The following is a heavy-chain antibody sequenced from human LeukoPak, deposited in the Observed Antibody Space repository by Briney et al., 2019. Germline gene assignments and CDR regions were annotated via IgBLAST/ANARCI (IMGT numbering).Heavy chain of an antibody. Sequence: ASVKVSCKASGYTFTSYYMHWVRQAPGQGLEWMGIINPSDGSTSYAQKFQGRVTITADESTSTTYMELSSLRSNDTAVYYCARGPYGVYSGDYYYHHMDVWGIGTTVTISS. CDR2: INPSDGST. J-gene: IGHJ6*03. D-gene: IGHD4-17*01. CDR3: ARGPYGVYSGDYYYHHMDV. V-gene: IGHV1-46*01. CDR1: GYTFTSYY.